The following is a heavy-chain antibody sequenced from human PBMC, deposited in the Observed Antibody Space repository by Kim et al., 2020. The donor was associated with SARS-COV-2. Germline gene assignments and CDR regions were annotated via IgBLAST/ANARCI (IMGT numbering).Heavy chain of an antibody. Sequence: GGSLRLSCAASGFTFNSYEMNWVRQAPGKGLEWVSYISSRGMTIYYADSVKGRFTISRDNAKNSLYLQMNSLRAEDTAIYYCARGYSSGWGVTYWGQGTLVTVSS. V-gene: IGHV3-48*03. CDR3: ARGYSSGWGVTY. D-gene: IGHD6-19*01. J-gene: IGHJ4*02. CDR2: ISSRGMTI. CDR1: GFTFNSYE.